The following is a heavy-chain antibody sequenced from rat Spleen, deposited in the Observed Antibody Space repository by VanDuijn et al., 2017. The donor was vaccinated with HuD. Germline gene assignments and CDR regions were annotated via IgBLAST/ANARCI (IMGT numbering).Heavy chain of an antibody. CDR1: GFTFSDYG. CDR2: ISYGDRSGHSST. Sequence: EVQLVESDGGLVQPGRSLKLSCAASGFTFSDYGVAWVRQAPTKGLEWVATISYGDRSGHSSTYYRDSVKGRFTISRDNAKNTQYLQMDSLRSEDTATYYCARLRYNPFDYWGQGVMVTVSS. J-gene: IGHJ2*01. CDR3: ARLRYNPFDY. D-gene: IGHD1-5*01. V-gene: IGHV5-29*01.